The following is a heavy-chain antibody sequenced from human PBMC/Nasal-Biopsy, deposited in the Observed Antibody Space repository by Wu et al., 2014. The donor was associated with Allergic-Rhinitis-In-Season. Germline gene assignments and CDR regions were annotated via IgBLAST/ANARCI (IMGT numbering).Heavy chain of an antibody. CDR3: AREVAAGVDY. CDR1: GDSVSSNSAA. V-gene: IGHV6-1*01. CDR2: TYYRSKWYN. J-gene: IGHJ4*01. Sequence: AISGDSVSSNSAAWNWIRQSPSRGLEWLGRTYYRSKWYNEYALSVKSRMSINPDTSKNQFSPQLNSVSPEDTAIYYCAREVAAGVDYWGQEPWSPSPQ. D-gene: IGHD6-13*01.